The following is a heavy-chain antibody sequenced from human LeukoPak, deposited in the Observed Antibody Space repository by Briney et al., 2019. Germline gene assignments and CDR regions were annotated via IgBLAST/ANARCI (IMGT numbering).Heavy chain of an antibody. D-gene: IGHD2-15*01. CDR1: GFTFSNAW. CDR2: IKQDGSEK. CDR3: ARIRYCSGGSCDLTRYYFDY. V-gene: IGHV3-7*01. Sequence: PGGSLRLSCAASGFTFSNAWMSWVRQAPGKGLEWVANIKQDGSEKYYVDSVKGRFTISRDNAKNSLYLQMNSLRAEDTAVYYCARIRYCSGGSCDLTRYYFDYWGQGTLVTVSS. J-gene: IGHJ4*02.